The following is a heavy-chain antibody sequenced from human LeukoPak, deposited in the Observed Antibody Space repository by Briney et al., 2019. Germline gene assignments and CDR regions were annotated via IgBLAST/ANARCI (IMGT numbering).Heavy chain of an antibody. J-gene: IGHJ6*03. V-gene: IGHV4-38-2*02. CDR2: IYHSGST. CDR1: GYSISSGYY. D-gene: IGHD4-17*01. Sequence: SETLSLTCTVSGYSISSGYYWGWIRQPPGKGLEWIGSIYHSGSTYYNPSLKSRVTISVDTSKNQFSLKLSSVTAADTAVYYCAKCGGLRSRGYYYMDVWGKGTTVTVSS. CDR3: AKCGGLRSRGYYYMDV.